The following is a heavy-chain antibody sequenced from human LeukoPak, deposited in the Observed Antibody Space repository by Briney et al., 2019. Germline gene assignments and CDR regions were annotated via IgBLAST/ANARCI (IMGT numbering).Heavy chain of an antibody. D-gene: IGHD5-18*01. CDR2: INWNGGST. Sequence: GGSLRLSCAASGFTFDDYGMSWVRQAPGKGLEWVSGINWNGGSTGYADSVKGRFTISRDNAKNSLYLQMNSLRAEDTALYHCARDSSGYSYDYYFDYWGQGTLVTVSS. CDR3: ARDSSGYSYDYYFDY. CDR1: GFTFDDYG. J-gene: IGHJ4*02. V-gene: IGHV3-20*01.